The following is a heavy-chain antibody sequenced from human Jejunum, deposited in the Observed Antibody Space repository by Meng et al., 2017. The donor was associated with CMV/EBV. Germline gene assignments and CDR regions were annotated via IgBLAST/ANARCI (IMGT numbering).Heavy chain of an antibody. J-gene: IGHJ3*01. V-gene: IGHV3-7*01. CDR3: AAYMKEAFDL. CDR1: GFALTNCW. Sequence: CGASGFALTNCWMGWGRQGPGKGLEWVANIKQDGGEKNYADSVKGRFSVFRDNANNSLYLQMNYLGVDDTAVYFCAAYMKEAFDLWGQGTMVTVSS. D-gene: IGHD2-21*01. CDR2: IKQDGGEK.